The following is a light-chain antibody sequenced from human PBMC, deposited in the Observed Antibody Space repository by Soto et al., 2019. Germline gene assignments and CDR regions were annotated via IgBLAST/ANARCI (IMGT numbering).Light chain of an antibody. CDR1: QSLLHSNGYNY. J-gene: IGKJ2*01. Sequence: DIVMTQSPLSLPVTPGEPASISCRSSQSLLHSNGYNYLDWYLQQPGQSPQLLIYLGSNLASGVPERFSGSGSGTDFTLKISRVEAEDVGVYYCMQALQTPYTFGQGTKLEIK. CDR3: MQALQTPYT. CDR2: LGS. V-gene: IGKV2-28*01.